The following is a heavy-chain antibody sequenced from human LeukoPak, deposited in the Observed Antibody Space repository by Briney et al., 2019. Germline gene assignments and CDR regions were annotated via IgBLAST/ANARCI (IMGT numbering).Heavy chain of an antibody. Sequence: SETLSLTCTVSGCSISNYYWSWIRQPPGKGLEGSGYIYYTGSTNYNPSPTSRVNISVDTSKNQFSLNLTSVTAADTAVYYCARWGSIAVARFDYWGQGTLVTVSS. V-gene: IGHV4-59*01. D-gene: IGHD6-6*01. CDR1: GCSISNYY. CDR3: ARWGSIAVARFDY. CDR2: IYYTGST. J-gene: IGHJ4*02.